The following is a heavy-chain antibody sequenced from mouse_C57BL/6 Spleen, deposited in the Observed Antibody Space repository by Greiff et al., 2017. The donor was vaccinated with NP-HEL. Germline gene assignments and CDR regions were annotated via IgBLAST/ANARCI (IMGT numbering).Heavy chain of an antibody. CDR3: ATGTYYFDY. CDR1: GYTFTSYW. CDR2: IDPSDSYT. Sequence: QVQLQQPGAELVMPGASVKLSCKASGYTFTSYWMHWVKQRPGQGLEWIGEIDPSDSYTNYNQKFKGKSTLPVDKSSSTAYMQLSSLTSEDSAVYYGATGTYYFDYWGQGTTLTVSS. D-gene: IGHD4-1*01. V-gene: IGHV1-69*01. J-gene: IGHJ2*01.